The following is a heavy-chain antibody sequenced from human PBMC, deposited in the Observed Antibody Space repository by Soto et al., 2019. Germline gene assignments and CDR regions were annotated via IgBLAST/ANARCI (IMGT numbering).Heavy chain of an antibody. V-gene: IGHV3-30*18. CDR1: GFTFSSYG. CDR2: ISYDGSNK. CDR3: AKAGRSGSYSGYYYYMDV. D-gene: IGHD3-10*01. J-gene: IGHJ6*03. Sequence: QPGGSLRLSCAASGFTFSSYGMHWVRQAPGKGLEWVAVISYDGSNKYYADSVKGRFTISRDNSKNTLYLQMNSLRAEDTAVYYCAKAGRSGSYSGYYYYMDVWGKGTTVTVSS.